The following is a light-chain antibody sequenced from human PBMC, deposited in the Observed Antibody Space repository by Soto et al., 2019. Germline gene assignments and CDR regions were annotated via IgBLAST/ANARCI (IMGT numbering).Light chain of an antibody. CDR2: AAS. Sequence: AIQMTQSPSSLSASVGDRVTISCRASQGTISDVAWYQQKPGKAPKLLIYAASSLKSGVPSRFSGSGSGTDFTLTISSLQPADFAPYYCLQDYNYPYTFGQGTKLEIK. V-gene: IGKV1-6*01. J-gene: IGKJ2*01. CDR1: QGTISD. CDR3: LQDYNYPYT.